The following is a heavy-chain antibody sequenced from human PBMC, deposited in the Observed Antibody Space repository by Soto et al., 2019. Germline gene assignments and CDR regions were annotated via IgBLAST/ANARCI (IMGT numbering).Heavy chain of an antibody. CDR3: ARVQRGAWLFSDY. Sequence: GGSLRLSCAASGFTFSSYSMNWVRQAPGKGLEWVSSISSSSSYIYYADSVKGRFTISRDNAKNSLYLQMNSLRAEDTAVYYCARVQRGAWLFSDYWGQGTLVTVSS. D-gene: IGHD3-22*01. V-gene: IGHV3-21*01. J-gene: IGHJ4*02. CDR1: GFTFSSYS. CDR2: ISSSSSYI.